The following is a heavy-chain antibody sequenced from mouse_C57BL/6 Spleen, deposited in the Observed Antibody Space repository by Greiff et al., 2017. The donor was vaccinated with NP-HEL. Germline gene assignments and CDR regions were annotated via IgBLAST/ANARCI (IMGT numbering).Heavy chain of an antibody. CDR2: IRNKANGYTT. CDR3: ARYRDYDYAMDY. J-gene: IGHJ4*01. Sequence: EVQLVESGGGLVQPGGSLSLSCAASGFTFTDYYMSWVRQPPGKALEWLGFIRNKANGYTTEYSASVKGRFTISRDNSQSILYLQMNALRAEDSATYYCARYRDYDYAMDYWGQGTSVTVSS. CDR1: GFTFTDYY. V-gene: IGHV7-3*01. D-gene: IGHD2-4*01.